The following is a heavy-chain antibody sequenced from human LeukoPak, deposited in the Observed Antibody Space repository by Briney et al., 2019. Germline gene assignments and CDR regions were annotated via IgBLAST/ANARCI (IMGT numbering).Heavy chain of an antibody. D-gene: IGHD3-3*01. Sequence: GGSLRLSCAASGFTFISYAMSWVRQAPGKGLEWVSAISGSGGSTYYADSVKGRFTISRDNSKNTLYLQMNSLRAEDTAVYYCAKGSDTYYDFWSGATIYYYYMDVWGKGTTVTVSS. V-gene: IGHV3-23*01. CDR2: ISGSGGST. CDR3: AKGSDTYYDFWSGATIYYYYMDV. J-gene: IGHJ6*03. CDR1: GFTFISYA.